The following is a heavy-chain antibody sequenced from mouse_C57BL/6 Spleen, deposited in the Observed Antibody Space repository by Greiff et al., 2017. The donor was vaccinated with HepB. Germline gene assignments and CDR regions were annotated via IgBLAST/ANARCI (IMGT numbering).Heavy chain of an antibody. V-gene: IGHV1-82*01. Sequence: QVQLKHSGPELVKPGASVKISCKASGYAFSSSWMNWVKQRPGKGLEWIGRIYPGDGDTNYNGKFKGKATLTADKSSSTAYMQLSSLTSEDSAVYFCARYYYGSSYRAMDYWGQGTSVTVSS. CDR1: GYAFSSSW. CDR2: IYPGDGDT. CDR3: ARYYYGSSYRAMDY. J-gene: IGHJ4*01. D-gene: IGHD1-1*01.